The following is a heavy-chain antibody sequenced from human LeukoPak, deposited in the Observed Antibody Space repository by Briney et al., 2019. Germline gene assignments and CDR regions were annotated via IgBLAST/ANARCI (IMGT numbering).Heavy chain of an antibody. V-gene: IGHV3-7*01. CDR2: IKQDGGET. Sequence: GGSLRLSCAASGFSFSGSGFHWVRQASGKGLEWVASIKQDGGETFYVDSVRGRFTISRDNAKNSLYLQMNSLRAEDTAVYYCTREEHSNYNYWGQGTLVTVSS. J-gene: IGHJ4*02. CDR3: TREEHSNYNY. D-gene: IGHD4-11*01. CDR1: GFSFSGSG.